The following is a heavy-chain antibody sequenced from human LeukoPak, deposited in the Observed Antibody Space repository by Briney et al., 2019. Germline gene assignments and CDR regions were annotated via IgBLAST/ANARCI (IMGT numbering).Heavy chain of an antibody. D-gene: IGHD3-10*01. J-gene: IGHJ4*02. CDR3: ARDLAYYGSGSYFH. CDR2: IYSGGST. V-gene: IGHV3-66*02. CDR1: GFTGSSNY. Sequence: GGSLRLSCAASGFTGSSNYMSWVRQAPGKGLEWVSVIYSGGSTYYADSVKGRFTISRDNSKNTLYLQMNSLRAEDTAVYYCARDLAYYGSGSYFHWGQGTQVTVSS.